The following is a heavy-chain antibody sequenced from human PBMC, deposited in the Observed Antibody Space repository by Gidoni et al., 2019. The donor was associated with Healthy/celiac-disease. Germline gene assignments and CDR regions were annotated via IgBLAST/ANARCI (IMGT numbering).Heavy chain of an antibody. J-gene: IGHJ4*02. D-gene: IGHD4-17*01. V-gene: IGHV3-53*01. CDR1: GFTVSSNY. Sequence: EVQLVESGGGLIQPGGSLRLSCAASGFTVSSNYMRWVRQAPGKGLEWVSVIYSGGSTYYADSVKGRFTISRDNSKNTLYLQMNSLRAEDTAVYYCARTTPLYGDTFYYFDYWGQGTLVTVSS. CDR3: ARTTPLYGDTFYYFDY. CDR2: IYSGGST.